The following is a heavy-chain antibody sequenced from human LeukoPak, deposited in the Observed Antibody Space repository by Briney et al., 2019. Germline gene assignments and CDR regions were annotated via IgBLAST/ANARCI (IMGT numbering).Heavy chain of an antibody. D-gene: IGHD6-13*01. V-gene: IGHV4-38-2*02. Sequence: ETLSLTCPVSGNSISSGYYWGWIRQPPGKGLEWIGSMYHSGSTYYNASLKSRVTISVDTSKNQISLKLSSVTAADMAVYYCARVGIAAAGIEWGQGTLVTVSS. CDR1: GNSISSGYY. J-gene: IGHJ4*02. CDR3: ARVGIAAAGIE. CDR2: MYHSGST.